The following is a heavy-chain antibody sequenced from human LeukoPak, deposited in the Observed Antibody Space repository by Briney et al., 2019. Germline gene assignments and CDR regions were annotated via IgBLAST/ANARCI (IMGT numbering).Heavy chain of an antibody. CDR2: IKQDGSEK. D-gene: IGHD6-13*01. V-gene: IGHV3-7*01. CDR1: GFTFSNYY. J-gene: IGHJ4*02. Sequence: GGSLRLSCAASGFTFSNYYMSWVRQAPGKGLEWVANIKQDGSEKYNVDSVKGRFTISRDNSKNTLYLQMNSLRAEDTAVYYCAREGDSSWYDLGYWGQGTLVTVSS. CDR3: AREGDSSWYDLGY.